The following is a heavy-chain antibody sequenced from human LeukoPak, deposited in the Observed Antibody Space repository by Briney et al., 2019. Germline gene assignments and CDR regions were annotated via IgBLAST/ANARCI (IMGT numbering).Heavy chain of an antibody. CDR3: ARGALLVPAAFDY. D-gene: IGHD2-2*01. Sequence: PSETLSLTCTVSGGSISSSSYYWGWIRQPPGKGLEWIGNIYYSGSTYYNPSLKSRVTISVDTSKNQFSLNLSSVTAADTAVYYCARGALLVPAAFDYWGQGTLVTVSS. CDR1: GGSISSSSYY. J-gene: IGHJ4*02. CDR2: IYYSGST. V-gene: IGHV4-39*07.